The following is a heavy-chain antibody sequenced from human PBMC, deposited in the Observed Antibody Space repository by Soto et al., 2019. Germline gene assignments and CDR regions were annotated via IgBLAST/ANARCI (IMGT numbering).Heavy chain of an antibody. CDR1: GFTFSSYA. V-gene: IGHV3-23*01. J-gene: IGHJ5*02. D-gene: IGHD1-7*01. Sequence: GGSLRLSCAASGFTFSSYAMSWVRQSPGKGLEWVSAISGSGGSTYYADSVKGRFTISRDNSKNTLYLQMNSLRAEDTAVYYCAKDPGTGTGYDWFDPWGQGTLVTVSS. CDR2: ISGSGGST. CDR3: AKDPGTGTGYDWFDP.